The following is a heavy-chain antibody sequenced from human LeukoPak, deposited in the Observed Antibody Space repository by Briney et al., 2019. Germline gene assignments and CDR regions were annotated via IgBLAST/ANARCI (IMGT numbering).Heavy chain of an antibody. Sequence: PSQTLSLTCTVSGGSISSGSYYWSWIRQPAGKGLGWIGRIYTSVSTNYNPSLKSRVTISVDTSKNQFSLKLSSVTAADTAVYYCARDRYSYGLGDAFDIWGQGTMVTVSS. CDR2: IYTSVST. J-gene: IGHJ3*02. D-gene: IGHD5-18*01. CDR3: ARDRYSYGLGDAFDI. V-gene: IGHV4-61*02. CDR1: GGSISSGSYY.